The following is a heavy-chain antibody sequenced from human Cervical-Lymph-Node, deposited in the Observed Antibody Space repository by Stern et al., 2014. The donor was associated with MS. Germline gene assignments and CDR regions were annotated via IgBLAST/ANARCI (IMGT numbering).Heavy chain of an antibody. Sequence: QVQLQQWGAGLLKPSKTLSLTCAVYGGSFSTYYWTWIRQPPGEGLEWIGEINHSGSTKYNPSLERRVTISVDTSKNQFSLRLSSVTAADTAIYYCAIPSSYYYYYAVDVWGQGTTVTVSS. J-gene: IGHJ6*02. CDR2: INHSGST. V-gene: IGHV4-34*01. CDR1: GGSFSTYY. CDR3: AIPSSYYYYYAVDV.